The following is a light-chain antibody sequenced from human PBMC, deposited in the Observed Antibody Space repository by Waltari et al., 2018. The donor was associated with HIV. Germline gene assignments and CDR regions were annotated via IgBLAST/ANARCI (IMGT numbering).Light chain of an antibody. CDR2: WAS. CDR3: QQYYSTPFT. Sequence: EIVMNQVPDSLAGSPGERATINRKSSPSVLYSSNNKNYLAWYQQKPGQPPKLLIYWASTRESGVPDRFSGSGSGTDFTLTISSLQAEDVAVYYCQQYYSTPFTFGGGTKVEIK. V-gene: IGKV4-1*01. CDR1: PSVLYSSNNKNY. J-gene: IGKJ4*01.